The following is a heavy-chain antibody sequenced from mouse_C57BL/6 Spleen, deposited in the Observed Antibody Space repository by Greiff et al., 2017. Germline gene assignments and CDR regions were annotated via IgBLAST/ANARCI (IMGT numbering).Heavy chain of an antibody. Sequence: EVQVVESGGGLVQPGGSMKLSCAASGFTFSDAWMDWVRQSPEKGLEWVAEIRNKANNHATYYAESVKGRFTISRDDSKSSVYLQMNSLRAEDTGIYYCTRNPEDYFDYWGQGTTLTVSS. CDR2: IRNKANNHAT. V-gene: IGHV6-6*01. CDR3: TRNPEDYFDY. J-gene: IGHJ2*01. CDR1: GFTFSDAW.